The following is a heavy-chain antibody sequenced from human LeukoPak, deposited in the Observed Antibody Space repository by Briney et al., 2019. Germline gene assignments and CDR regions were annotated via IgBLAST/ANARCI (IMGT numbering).Heavy chain of an antibody. D-gene: IGHD6-6*01. CDR3: ARDLEYYFDY. Sequence: GGSLSPSCAASAFTLSTYRMNWVRQAQGKGREWVSSISSSNNYIYYADSVKGRFITSRDNAKNSLYLHMNSLRAEDTAAYYCARDLEYYFDYWGQGTLVTVSS. CDR1: AFTLSTYR. J-gene: IGHJ4*02. V-gene: IGHV3-21*01. CDR2: ISSSNNYI.